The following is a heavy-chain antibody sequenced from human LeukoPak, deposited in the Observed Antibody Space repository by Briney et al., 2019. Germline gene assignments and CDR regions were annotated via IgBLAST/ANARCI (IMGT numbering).Heavy chain of an antibody. CDR3: ARDTGAMDV. CDR2: INPNSGGT. Sequence: ASVKVSCKASEYTFTGYYMHWVRQTPGQGLEWMGWINPNSGGTNYAQKFQGRVTMTRDTSISTAYMELSSLRSEDMAVYYCARDTGAMDVWGKGTTVTVSS. CDR1: EYTFTGYY. D-gene: IGHD1-14*01. V-gene: IGHV1-2*02. J-gene: IGHJ6*04.